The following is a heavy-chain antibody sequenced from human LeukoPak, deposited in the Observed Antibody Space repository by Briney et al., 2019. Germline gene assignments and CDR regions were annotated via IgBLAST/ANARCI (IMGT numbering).Heavy chain of an antibody. CDR3: ASLVGGYYPPVEAFDV. Sequence: GGSLRLSCAASGFSFRSCWMHWVRQAPGKELVWVSRINGDGSTTNYADSVRGRFTISRDNAKNTLYLQMNSLRADDSAVDFCASLVGGYYPPVEAFDVWGQGTMVTVSS. CDR1: GFSFRSCW. D-gene: IGHD3-3*01. V-gene: IGHV3-74*01. CDR2: INGDGSTT. J-gene: IGHJ3*01.